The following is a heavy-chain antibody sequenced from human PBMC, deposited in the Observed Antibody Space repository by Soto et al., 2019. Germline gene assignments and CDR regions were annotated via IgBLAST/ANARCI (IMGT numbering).Heavy chain of an antibody. CDR2: ISAYNGNT. V-gene: IGHV1-18*01. Sequence: ASVKVSCKASGYTFTSYGISWVRQAPGQGLEWMGWISAYNGNTNYAQKLQGRVTMTTDTSTSTAYMELRSLRSDDTAVYYCERGLYYGGYVGYFDYWGQGTLVTVS. D-gene: IGHD5-12*01. CDR1: GYTFTSYG. J-gene: IGHJ4*02. CDR3: ERGLYYGGYVGYFDY.